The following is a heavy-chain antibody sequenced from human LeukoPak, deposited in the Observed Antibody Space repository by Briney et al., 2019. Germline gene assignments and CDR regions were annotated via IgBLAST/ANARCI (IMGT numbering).Heavy chain of an antibody. CDR3: ARGRTGLGYSYGYYPDY. Sequence: SETLSLTCTVSGGSVSSGSYYWSWIRQPPGKGLEWIGYIYYSGSTNYDPSLKSRVTISVDTSKNQFSLKLSSVTAADTAVYYCARGRTGLGYSYGYYPDYWGQGTLVTVSS. D-gene: IGHD5-18*01. V-gene: IGHV4-61*01. CDR2: IYYSGST. J-gene: IGHJ4*02. CDR1: GGSVSSGSYY.